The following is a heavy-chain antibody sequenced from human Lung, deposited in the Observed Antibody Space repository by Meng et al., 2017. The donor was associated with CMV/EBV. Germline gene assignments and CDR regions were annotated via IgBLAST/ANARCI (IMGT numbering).Heavy chain of an antibody. D-gene: IGHD6-13*01. V-gene: IGHV1-46*01. CDR1: GYTLTNYY. CDR2: INPSDNTT. Sequence: ASXXVSXKASGYTLTNYYTHWVRQAPGQGLEWMGIINPSDNTTIYAQKFQGRVTMTRDTSTSTVYMELSSLRSDDTALYYCARDLGYSSSWYFQYYVDCWXREPWSPSPQ. CDR3: ARDLGYSSSWYFQYYVDC. J-gene: IGHJ4*02.